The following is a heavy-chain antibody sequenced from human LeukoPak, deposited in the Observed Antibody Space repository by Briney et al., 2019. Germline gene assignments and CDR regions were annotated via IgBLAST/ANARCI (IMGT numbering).Heavy chain of an antibody. D-gene: IGHD1-26*01. CDR2: ISGSGDNT. CDR3: AKMKGHPLPKYYMDV. Sequence: GGSLRLSCAPSGFTFSGFAMSWVRRTRGKGLEWVSGISGSGDNTLYADSVKGRFTISRDNSKNTLYLEMNSLRAEDTAIYYCAKMKGHPLPKYYMDVWGQGTTVTVSS. J-gene: IGHJ6*01. V-gene: IGHV3-23*01. CDR1: GFTFSGFA.